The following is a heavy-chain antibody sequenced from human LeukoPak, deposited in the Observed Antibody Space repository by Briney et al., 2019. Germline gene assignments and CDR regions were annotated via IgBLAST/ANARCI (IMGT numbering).Heavy chain of an antibody. CDR2: ISGSGCST. CDR1: VFTFSSYA. J-gene: IGHJ6*03. V-gene: IGHV3-23*01. CDR3: TSSSSRGIYYYYYYMDV. D-gene: IGHD6-6*01. Sequence: PGGSLRLSCAASVFTFSSYAMSWVRQAPGKGLEWVSAISGSGCSTYYADSVKGRFTISRDNSKNTLYLQMNSLRAEDTAVYYCTSSSSRGIYYYYYYMDVWGKGTTVTVSS.